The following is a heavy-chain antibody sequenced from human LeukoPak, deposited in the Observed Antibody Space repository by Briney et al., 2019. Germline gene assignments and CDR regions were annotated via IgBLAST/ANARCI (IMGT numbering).Heavy chain of an antibody. Sequence: SETLSLTCTVSGGSISSSSYYWGWIRQPPGKGLEWIGSIYYSGSTYYNPSLKSRVTISVDTSKNQFSLKLSSVTAADTAVYYCSSSWYKTPFQHWGQGTLVTVSS. CDR2: IYYSGST. V-gene: IGHV4-39*01. CDR3: SSSWYKTPFQH. CDR1: GGSISSSSYY. J-gene: IGHJ1*01. D-gene: IGHD6-13*01.